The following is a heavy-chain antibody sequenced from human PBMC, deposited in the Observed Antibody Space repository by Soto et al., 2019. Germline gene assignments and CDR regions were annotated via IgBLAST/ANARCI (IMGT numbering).Heavy chain of an antibody. CDR3: AKKGYYPSGKINLFDS. V-gene: IGHV4-38-2*01. J-gene: IGHJ4*02. CDR2: VDHSGRT. CDR1: GYSINSDYY. Sequence: SETLSLTCAVSGYSINSDYYWGWIRQPPGKGLEWIGSVDHSGRTYYSPSLRSRLTIFIDTSKNQFSLRLTSVTAADTAMYFCAKKGYYPSGKINLFDSWGPGTLVTVSS. D-gene: IGHD3-10*01.